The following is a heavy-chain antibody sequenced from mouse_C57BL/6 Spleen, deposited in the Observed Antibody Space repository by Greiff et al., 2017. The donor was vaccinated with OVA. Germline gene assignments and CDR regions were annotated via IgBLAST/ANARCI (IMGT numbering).Heavy chain of an antibody. CDR2: ISSGSSTI. CDR3: ARGGVYYGNFFDY. Sequence: DVKLVESGGGLVKPGGSLTLSCAASGFTFSDYGMHWVRQAPEKGLEWVAYISSGSSTIYYADTVKGRFTISRDNAKNTLFLQMTSLRSEDTAMYYCARGGVYYGNFFDYWGQGTTLTVSS. V-gene: IGHV5-17*01. CDR1: GFTFSDYG. J-gene: IGHJ2*01. D-gene: IGHD2-1*01.